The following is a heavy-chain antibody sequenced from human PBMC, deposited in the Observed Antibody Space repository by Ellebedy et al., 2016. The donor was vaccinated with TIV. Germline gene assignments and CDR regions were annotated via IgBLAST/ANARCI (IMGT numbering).Heavy chain of an antibody. CDR2: IWYDGSNK. V-gene: IGHV3-33*01. D-gene: IGHD3-10*01. CDR1: GFTFSSYG. J-gene: IGHJ6*02. Sequence: GGSLRLSXAASGFTFSSYGMHWVRQAPGKGLEWAAVIWYDGSNKYYADSVKGRFTISRDNSKNTLYLQMNSLGAEDTAAYYCARDRWVLLWFGALAASDGMDVWGQGTTVTVSS. CDR3: ARDRWVLLWFGALAASDGMDV.